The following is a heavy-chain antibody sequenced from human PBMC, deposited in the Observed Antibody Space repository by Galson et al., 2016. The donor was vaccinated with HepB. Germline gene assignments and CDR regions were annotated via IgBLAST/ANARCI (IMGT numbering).Heavy chain of an antibody. CDR1: GFIFSDYY. V-gene: IGHV3-11*01. D-gene: IGHD6-25*01. CDR3: LTGGQRSFEH. J-gene: IGHJ1*01. Sequence: SLRLSCAASGFIFSDYYMSWIRQAPGKGLEWVSYISNSGNTKLNADSVKGRFTISRDNAKNSLYLQMSSLRAEDTAVYYCLTGGQRSFEHWGQGTLVTVSS. CDR2: ISNSGNTK.